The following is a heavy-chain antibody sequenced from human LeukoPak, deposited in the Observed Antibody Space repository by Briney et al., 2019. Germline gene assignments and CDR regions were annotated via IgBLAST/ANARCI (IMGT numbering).Heavy chain of an antibody. CDR1: GDTFTSYA. V-gene: IGHV1-69*05. J-gene: IGHJ6*03. CDR3: ARESSDTAAIRASSYYYYLDV. CDR2: IIPSFGTS. D-gene: IGHD2-2*01. Sequence: SVKVSCKASGDTFTSYAISWVRQAPGQGLEWMGGIIPSFGTSNYAQKFQGRVTITTDESTSTAYMELSSLRSEDTAVYYCARESSDTAAIRASSYYYYLDVWGQGTPVTVSS.